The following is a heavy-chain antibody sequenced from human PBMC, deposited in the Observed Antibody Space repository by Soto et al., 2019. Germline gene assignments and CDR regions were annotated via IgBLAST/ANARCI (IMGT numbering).Heavy chain of an antibody. CDR3: ARVDSSGCSEY. J-gene: IGHJ4*02. D-gene: IGHD6-25*01. CDR1: GYSFTSYW. V-gene: IGHV5-51*01. CDR2: IYPGDSDT. Sequence: GESLKISCKGSGYSFTSYWIGWVRQMPGKGLECMGFIYPGDSDTTYSPSFQGHVTISADKYSSTAYLQWSSLKASDTAMYYCARVDSSGCSEYWGQGTLVTVSS.